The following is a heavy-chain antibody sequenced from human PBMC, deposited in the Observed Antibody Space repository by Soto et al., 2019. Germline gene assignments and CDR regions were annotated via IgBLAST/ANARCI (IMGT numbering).Heavy chain of an antibody. CDR1: CGSFNGSS. CDR2: INHSGST. Sequence: SATLSLTCAFYCGSFNGSSWRWIRQPPGKGLEWIGEINHSGSTNYNPSLKSRVTISVDTSKNQFSLKLSSVTAADTAVYYCASLSHSSSWYFVPIYGMDVWGQGTTVS. V-gene: IGHV4-34*01. J-gene: IGHJ6*02. CDR3: ASLSHSSSWYFVPIYGMDV. D-gene: IGHD6-13*01.